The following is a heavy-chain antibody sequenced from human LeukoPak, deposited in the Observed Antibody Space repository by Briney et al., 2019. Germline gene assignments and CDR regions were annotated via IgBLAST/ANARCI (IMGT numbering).Heavy chain of an antibody. J-gene: IGHJ3*02. CDR3: ARDPTSSWETAFDI. D-gene: IGHD1-26*01. CDR2: ISWNSGSI. CDR1: GFPFDDYA. Sequence: GRSLRLSCVVSGFPFDDYAMHWVRQAPGKGLEWVSGISWNSGSIGYADSVKGRFTISRDNAKSSLYLQMNSLRAEDTAVYYCARDPTSSWETAFDIWGQGTMVTVSS. V-gene: IGHV3-9*01.